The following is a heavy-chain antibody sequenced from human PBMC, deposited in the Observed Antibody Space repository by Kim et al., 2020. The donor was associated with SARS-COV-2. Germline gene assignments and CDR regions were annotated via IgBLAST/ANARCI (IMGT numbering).Heavy chain of an antibody. CDR2: IDTDGSIT. CDR3: IRDNIQPGDL. Sequence: GGSLRLSCAASGFAFSSYWMHWVRQVPGQGLMWVSQIDTDGSITTYAEAVLGRFSISRDNAKNTLYLQMNSLRVEDTAIYYCIRDNIQPGDLWGQGVMVTVSS. D-gene: IGHD3-16*01. V-gene: IGHV3-74*01. J-gene: IGHJ4*02. CDR1: GFAFSSYW.